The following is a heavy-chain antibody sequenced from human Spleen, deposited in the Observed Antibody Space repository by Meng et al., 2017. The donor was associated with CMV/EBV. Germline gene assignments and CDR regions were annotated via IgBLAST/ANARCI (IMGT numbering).Heavy chain of an antibody. CDR2: IKQDGSEK. CDR1: GFTFSNYC. Sequence: GGSLRLSCAASGFTFSNYCMSWVRQAPGKGLEWVANIKQDGSEKYYVDSVKGRFTISRDNVKSSVFLQMNSLRAEDTAVYYCTRAISSLFVEYWGQGTLVTVSS. CDR3: TRAISSLFVEY. J-gene: IGHJ4*02. D-gene: IGHD3-3*01. V-gene: IGHV3-7*01.